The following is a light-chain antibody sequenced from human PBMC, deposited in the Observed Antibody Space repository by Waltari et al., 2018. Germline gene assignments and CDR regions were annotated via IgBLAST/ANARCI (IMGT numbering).Light chain of an antibody. CDR3: QQFHSYPVT. J-gene: IGKJ4*01. CDR1: QDITTS. V-gene: IGKV1-5*03. CDR2: RTS. Sequence: DIQMTQSPSTLSASVGDRVTITCLASQDITTSLAWYQQKPGKAPKVLIYRTSNLKSGVSSRFSGSGSGTEFTLTINSLQPDDFATYYCQQFHSYPVTLGGGTKVEIK.